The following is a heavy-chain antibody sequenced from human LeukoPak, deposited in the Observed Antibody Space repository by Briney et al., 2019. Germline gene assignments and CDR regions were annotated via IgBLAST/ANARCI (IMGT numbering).Heavy chain of an antibody. Sequence: ASVKVSCKASGGTFSSYAISWVRQAPGQGLEWMGGIIPIFGTANYAQKFQGRVTITADESTSTAYMELSSLRSEDTAVYYCARGTIFGVVSGPPYGMDVWGQGTTVTVSS. CDR3: ARGTIFGVVSGPPYGMDV. D-gene: IGHD3-3*01. V-gene: IGHV1-69*13. CDR1: GGTFSSYA. J-gene: IGHJ6*02. CDR2: IIPIFGTA.